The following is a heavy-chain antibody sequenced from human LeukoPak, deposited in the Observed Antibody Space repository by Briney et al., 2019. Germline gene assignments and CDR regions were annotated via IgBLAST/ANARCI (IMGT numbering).Heavy chain of an antibody. Sequence: SVKVSCKASGGTFSSYAISWVRQAPGQGLEWMGGIIPIFGTANYAQKFQGRVTITTDESTSTAYMELSSLRSEDTAVYYCARRITIFGGGWFDPWGQGTLVTVSS. CDR1: GGTFSSYA. D-gene: IGHD3-3*01. CDR2: IIPIFGTA. J-gene: IGHJ5*02. V-gene: IGHV1-69*05. CDR3: ARRITIFGGGWFDP.